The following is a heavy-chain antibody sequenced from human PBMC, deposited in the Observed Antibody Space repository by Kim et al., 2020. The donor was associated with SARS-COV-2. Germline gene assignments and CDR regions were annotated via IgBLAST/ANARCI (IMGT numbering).Heavy chain of an antibody. V-gene: IGHV3-30*04. Sequence: GGSLRLSCAASGFTFSSYAMHWVRQAPGKGLEWVAVISYDGSNKYYVDSVKGRFTISRDNSKNTLYLQMNSLRAEDTAVYYCARGRGHGVGATHSYYYYGMDVWGQGTTVTVSS. CDR1: GFTFSSYA. CDR2: ISYDGSNK. D-gene: IGHD1-26*01. J-gene: IGHJ6*02. CDR3: ARGRGHGVGATHSYYYYGMDV.